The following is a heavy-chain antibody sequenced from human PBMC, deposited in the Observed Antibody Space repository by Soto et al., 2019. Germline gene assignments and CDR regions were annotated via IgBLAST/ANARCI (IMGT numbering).Heavy chain of an antibody. CDR3: TTGFVRKYYDSSGYHSPYFDY. J-gene: IGHJ4*02. Sequence: EVQLVESGGGLVKPGGSLRLSCAASGFTFSNAWMNWVRQAPGKGLEWVGRIKSKTDGGTTDYAAPVKGRFTISRDDSKNTLYLQMNSLKTEDTAVYYCTTGFVRKYYDSSGYHSPYFDYWGQGTLVTVSS. V-gene: IGHV3-15*07. D-gene: IGHD3-22*01. CDR1: GFTFSNAW. CDR2: IKSKTDGGTT.